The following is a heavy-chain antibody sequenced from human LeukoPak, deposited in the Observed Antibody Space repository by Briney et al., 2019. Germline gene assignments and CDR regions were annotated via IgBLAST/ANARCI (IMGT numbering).Heavy chain of an antibody. CDR3: ARRPRNDILTGTPFDY. J-gene: IGHJ4*02. CDR1: GGSISSYY. V-gene: IGHV4-59*01. CDR2: IYDSGST. Sequence: SETLSLTCTVSGGSISSYYWSWIRQPPGKGLEWIGYIYDSGSTNYNPSLKSRVTISVDTSKNQFSLKLSSVTAADTAVYYCARRPRNDILTGTPFDYWGQGILVTVSS. D-gene: IGHD3-9*01.